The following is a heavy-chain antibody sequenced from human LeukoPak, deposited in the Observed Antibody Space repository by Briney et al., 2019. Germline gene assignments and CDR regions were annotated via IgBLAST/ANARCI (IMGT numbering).Heavy chain of an antibody. CDR3: ARGDPIYDFWSGGDY. CDR1: GFTFNSYA. Sequence: PGESLGLSCAASGFTFNSYAFNWVRQAPGKGLEWVSYISSSSNVIYYTDSVKGRFTISRDNARNLLSLQMNSLRAEDTAVYYCARGDPIYDFWSGGDYWGQGSLVTVSS. V-gene: IGHV3-48*01. D-gene: IGHD3-3*01. CDR2: ISSSSNVI. J-gene: IGHJ4*02.